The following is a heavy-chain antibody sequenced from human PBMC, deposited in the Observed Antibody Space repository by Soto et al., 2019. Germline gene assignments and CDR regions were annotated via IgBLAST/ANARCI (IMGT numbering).Heavy chain of an antibody. CDR1: GGSISSGGYS. CDR3: ERQPPLSIFGVVTTSLPGGMDV. J-gene: IGHJ6*02. CDR2: IYYSGST. V-gene: IGHV4-39*01. Sequence: PSETLSLTCAVSGGSISSGGYSWGWIRQPPGKGLEWIGSIYYSGSTYYNPSLKSRVTISVDTSKNQFSLKLSSVTAADTAGYYCERQPPLSIFGVVTTSLPGGMDVWGQETTVTVSS. D-gene: IGHD3-3*01.